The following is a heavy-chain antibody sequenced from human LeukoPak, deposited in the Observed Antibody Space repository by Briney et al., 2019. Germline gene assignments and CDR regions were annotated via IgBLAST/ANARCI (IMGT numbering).Heavy chain of an antibody. CDR3: AKYSSSSNFYYGMDV. CDR1: GFTFSSYA. CDR2: ISYDGSNK. D-gene: IGHD6-13*01. J-gene: IGHJ6*02. V-gene: IGHV3-30*18. Sequence: GGSLRLSCAASGFTFSSYAMHWVRQAPGKGLEWVAVISYDGSNKDYADSVKGRFTISRDNSKNALYLQINSLRAEDTAVYYCAKYSSSSNFYYGMDVWGQGTTVTVCS.